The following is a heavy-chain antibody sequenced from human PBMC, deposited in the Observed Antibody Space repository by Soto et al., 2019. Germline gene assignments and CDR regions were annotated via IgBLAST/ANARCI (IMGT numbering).Heavy chain of an antibody. CDR1: GFTFSSYS. CDR2: ISSSSSYI. D-gene: IGHD2-15*01. CDR3: TADLPISWPYCYDY. J-gene: IGHJ4*02. Sequence: GGSLRLSCAASGFTFSSYSMNWVRQAPGKGLEWVSSISSSSSYIYYADSVKGRFTISRDNAKNSLYLQMNSLRAEDTAVYYCTADLPISWPYCYDYWGQGALVTVSS. V-gene: IGHV3-21*03.